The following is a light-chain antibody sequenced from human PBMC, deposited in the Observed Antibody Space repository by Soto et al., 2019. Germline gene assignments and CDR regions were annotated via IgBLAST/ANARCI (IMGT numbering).Light chain of an antibody. CDR1: QSVSGN. Sequence: EIVMTQSPATLSVSPGERATLSCRASQSVSGNLAWYQQQPGQAPRLLIYGASTMATGIPARFSGSGSGTEFTLTISSLQSEDFAVYYCQQYNNWPPVTFGGGTKVEIK. V-gene: IGKV3-15*01. CDR2: GAS. J-gene: IGKJ4*01. CDR3: QQYNNWPPVT.